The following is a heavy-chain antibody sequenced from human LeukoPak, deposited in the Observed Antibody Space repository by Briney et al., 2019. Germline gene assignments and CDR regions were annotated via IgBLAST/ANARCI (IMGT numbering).Heavy chain of an antibody. CDR3: AKDSRYSSGPYYFDY. Sequence: GGSLRLSCAASGFTFSTYGMHWVCQAPGKGLEWVAVISYDGSNKYYADSVKGRFTISRDNSKNTLYLQMNSLRAEDTAVYYCAKDSRYSSGPYYFDYWGQGTLVTVSS. V-gene: IGHV3-30*18. CDR2: ISYDGSNK. CDR1: GFTFSTYG. J-gene: IGHJ4*02. D-gene: IGHD6-19*01.